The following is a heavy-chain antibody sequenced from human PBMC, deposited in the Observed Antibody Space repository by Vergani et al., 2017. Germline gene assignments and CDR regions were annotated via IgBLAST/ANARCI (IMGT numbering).Heavy chain of an antibody. CDR2: IYPGDSDT. CDR3: ARPYDSSKPDFQH. V-gene: IGHV5-51*01. Sequence: EVQLVQSGAEVKKPGESLTISCKGSGYSFNSYWIGWVRQMPGKGLEWMGIIYPGDSDTRYSPSFQGQVTISADKSISTAYLQWSSLKASDTAMYYCARPYDSSKPDFQHWGQGTLVTVSS. J-gene: IGHJ1*01. CDR1: GYSFNSYW. D-gene: IGHD3-22*01.